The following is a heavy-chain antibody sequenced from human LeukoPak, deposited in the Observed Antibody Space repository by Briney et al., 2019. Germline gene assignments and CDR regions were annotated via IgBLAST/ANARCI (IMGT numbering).Heavy chain of an antibody. CDR3: ARAYGDYVWGSYRYFGWFDP. J-gene: IGHJ5*02. CDR1: GYTFTSYD. V-gene: IGHV1-8*03. D-gene: IGHD3-16*02. Sequence: ASVKVSCKASGYTFTSYDINWVRQATGQGLEWMGWMNPNSGNTGYAQKFQGGVTITRNTSISTAYMELSSLRSEDTAVYYCARAYGDYVWGSYRYFGWFDPWGQGTLVTVSS. CDR2: MNPNSGNT.